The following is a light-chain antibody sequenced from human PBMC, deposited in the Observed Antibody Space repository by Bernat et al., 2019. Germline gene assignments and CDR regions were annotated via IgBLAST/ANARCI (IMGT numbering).Light chain of an antibody. J-gene: IGKJ5*01. Sequence: DIQLTQSPSFLSASVGDRVTITCRASQVIGTYLAWYHQKPGIAPHLLIYGASTLQSGVPSRFSGSGSGTEFTLTISSLQPEDSATYYCQQLDNFPITFGQGTRLEIK. CDR2: GAS. CDR1: QVIGTY. V-gene: IGKV1-9*01. CDR3: QQLDNFPIT.